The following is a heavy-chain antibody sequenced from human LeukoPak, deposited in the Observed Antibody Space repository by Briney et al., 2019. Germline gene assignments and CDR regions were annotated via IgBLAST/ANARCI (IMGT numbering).Heavy chain of an antibody. CDR2: ISSSGSTI. D-gene: IGHD2-21*02. CDR3: ARGDLVVTLEGPIDY. J-gene: IGHJ4*02. CDR1: GFTFSDYY. Sequence: GGALRLSCADSGFTFSDYYMSWIRQAPGKGLEWVSYISSSGSTIYYADSVKGRFTISRDNAKNSLYLQMNSLRAEDTAVYYCARGDLVVTLEGPIDYWGQGTLVTVSS. V-gene: IGHV3-11*04.